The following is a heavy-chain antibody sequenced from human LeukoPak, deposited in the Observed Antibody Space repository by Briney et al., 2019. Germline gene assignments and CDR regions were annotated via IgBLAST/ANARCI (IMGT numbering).Heavy chain of an antibody. V-gene: IGHV3-53*01. CDR2: IYSGGST. Sequence: GGSLRLSCGVSGFTFSSYAMSWVRESPGKGLEGVSVIYSGGSTYYAGSVKGRFTISRDNSKEPLYLQMNSLRAEDTAVYYCASHYYDNWGQGTLVTVSS. CDR3: ASHYYDN. J-gene: IGHJ4*02. CDR1: GFTFSSYA.